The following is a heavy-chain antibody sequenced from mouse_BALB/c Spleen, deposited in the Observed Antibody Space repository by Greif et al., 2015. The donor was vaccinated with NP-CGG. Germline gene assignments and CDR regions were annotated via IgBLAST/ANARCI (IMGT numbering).Heavy chain of an antibody. CDR3: AREGGNPYAMDY. Sequence: QVQLQQSGAELARPGASVKMSCKASGYTFTSYTMHWVKQRPGQGLEWIGYINPSSGYTNYSQKFKDKATLTADKSSSTAYMQLSSLTSEDSAVYYCAREGGNPYAMDYWGQGTSVTVSS. D-gene: IGHD2-1*01. V-gene: IGHV1-4*01. CDR1: GYTFTSYT. J-gene: IGHJ4*01. CDR2: INPSSGYT.